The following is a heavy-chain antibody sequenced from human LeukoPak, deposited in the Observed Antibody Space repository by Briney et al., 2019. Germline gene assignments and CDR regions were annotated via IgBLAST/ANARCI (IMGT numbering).Heavy chain of an antibody. V-gene: IGHV4-34*01. CDR2: INHSGST. J-gene: IGHJ4*02. D-gene: IGHD6-13*01. CDR3: AGGRWHPSVRVDY. Sequence: SETLSLTCAVYGGSFSGYSWSWIRQPPGKGLEWIGEINHSGSTNYNPPLKSPVTISLDTSKNQFSLKLNSVTAADTAVFYCAGGRWHPSVRVDYWGQGTLVTVSS. CDR1: GGSFSGYS.